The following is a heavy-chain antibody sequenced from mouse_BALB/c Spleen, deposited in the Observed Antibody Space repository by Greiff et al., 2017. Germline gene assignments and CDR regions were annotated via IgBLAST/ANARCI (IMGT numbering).Heavy chain of an antibody. CDR1: GYTFTSYV. J-gene: IGHJ3*01. V-gene: IGHV1-14*01. CDR2: INPYNDGT. D-gene: IGHD2-4*01. Sequence: VQLKESGPELVKPGASVKMSCKASGYTFTSYVMHWVKQKPGQGFEWIGYINPYNDGTKYNEKFKGKATLTSDKSSSTAYMELSSLTSEDSAVYYCARPIYYDYDGFAYWGQGTLVTVSA. CDR3: ARPIYYDYDGFAY.